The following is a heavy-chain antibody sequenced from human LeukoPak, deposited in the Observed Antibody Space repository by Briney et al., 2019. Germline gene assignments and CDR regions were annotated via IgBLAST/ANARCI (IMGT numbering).Heavy chain of an antibody. CDR3: ARTLAARSPYFDY. D-gene: IGHD6-6*01. CDR1: GASFSSGDQY. Sequence: SETLSLTCTVSGASFSSGDQYWNWIRQSPGKGLEWIGSIHPSGRLYNNPSLESRVTISIDTSKNQFSLNLNSVTAADTAVYYCARTLAARSPYFDYWGQGTLVTVSS. CDR2: IHPSGRL. V-gene: IGHV4-31*03. J-gene: IGHJ4*02.